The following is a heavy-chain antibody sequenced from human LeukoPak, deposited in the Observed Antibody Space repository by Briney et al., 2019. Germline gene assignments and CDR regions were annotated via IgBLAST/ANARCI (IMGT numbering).Heavy chain of an antibody. V-gene: IGHV4-34*01. CDR2: INHSGST. CDR1: GGSFSGYY. J-gene: IGHJ4*02. CDR3: ASETRYSSSWSY. D-gene: IGHD6-13*01. Sequence: SETLSLTCAVYGGSFSGYYWSWIRQPPGKGLEWIGEINHSGSTNYNPSLKSRVTIPVDTSKNQLSLKLSSVTAADTAVYYCASETRYSSSWSYWGQGTLVTVSS.